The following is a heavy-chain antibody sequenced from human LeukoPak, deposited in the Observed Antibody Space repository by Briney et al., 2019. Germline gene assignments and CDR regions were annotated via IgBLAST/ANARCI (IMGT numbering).Heavy chain of an antibody. Sequence: NPGGSLRLSCAAFGFTFSDYYMSWIRQAPGKGLEWVSYISSSGSTIYYADSVKGRFTISRDNAKNSLYLQMNSLRAGDTAVYYCARDAHSYGYRAFDYWGQGTLVTVSS. CDR2: ISSSGSTI. J-gene: IGHJ4*02. CDR3: ARDAHSYGYRAFDY. D-gene: IGHD5-18*01. V-gene: IGHV3-11*04. CDR1: GFTFSDYY.